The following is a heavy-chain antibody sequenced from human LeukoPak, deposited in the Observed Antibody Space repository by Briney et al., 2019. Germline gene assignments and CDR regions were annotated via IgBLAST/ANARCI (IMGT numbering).Heavy chain of an antibody. CDR3: TTAYSGTYPLVY. Sequence: GSLRLSFAASGFAFTNAWMSWVRPAPGKGREWVGRIKTKTDGGTTDYAAPVKGRFTISRYDSKITLYLQMNSLKTEDTAVYSCTTAYSGTYPLVYWGQGNLVTVSS. D-gene: IGHD1-26*01. V-gene: IGHV3-15*05. J-gene: IGHJ4*02. CDR1: GFAFTNAW. CDR2: IKTKTDGGTT.